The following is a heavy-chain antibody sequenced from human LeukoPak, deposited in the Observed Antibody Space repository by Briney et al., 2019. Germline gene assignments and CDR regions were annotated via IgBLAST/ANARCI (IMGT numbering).Heavy chain of an antibody. D-gene: IGHD3-10*01. J-gene: IGHJ4*02. CDR3: AKSGGSGSGPDY. CDR1: GFTFSSYG. Sequence: GGSLRLSCAASGFTFSSYGMHWVRQAPGKGLEWVAYIRYDGSNKYYADSVKGRFTISRDISKNTLYLQMNSLRVEDTAVYYCAKSGGSGSGPDYWGQGTLVTVSS. CDR2: IRYDGSNK. V-gene: IGHV3-30*02.